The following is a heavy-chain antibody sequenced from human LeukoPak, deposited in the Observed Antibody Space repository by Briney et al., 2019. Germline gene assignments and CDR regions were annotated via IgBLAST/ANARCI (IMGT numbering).Heavy chain of an antibody. J-gene: IGHJ4*02. Sequence: SETLSITCTVSGGSISSGSYYWSWIRQPAGKGLEWIGRIYTSGSTNYNPSLKSRVTISVDTSKNQFSLKLSSVTAADTAVYYCARGFSGPPHLDYWGQGTLVTVSS. CDR3: ARGFSGPPHLDY. CDR2: IYTSGST. V-gene: IGHV4-61*02. D-gene: IGHD6-19*01. CDR1: GGSISSGSYY.